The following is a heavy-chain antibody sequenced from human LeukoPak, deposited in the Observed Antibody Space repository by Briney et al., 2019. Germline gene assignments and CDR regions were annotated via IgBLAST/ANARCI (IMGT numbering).Heavy chain of an antibody. J-gene: IGHJ4*02. D-gene: IGHD3-10*01. CDR3: ARGGSGSGYLYYFDS. CDR2: INSNSGGT. Sequence: GASVKASCKASGYSFSDYSIHWVRQAPGQGLEWMGRINSNSGGTSYAQNFQGRVTMTRDTSISTAYMEVSGLTSDDTAVYYCARGGSGSGYLYYFDSWGQGTLVSVSS. CDR1: GYSFSDYS. V-gene: IGHV1-2*06.